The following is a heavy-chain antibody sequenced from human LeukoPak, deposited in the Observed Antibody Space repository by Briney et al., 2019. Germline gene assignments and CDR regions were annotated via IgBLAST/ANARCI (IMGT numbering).Heavy chain of an antibody. Sequence: RGSLRLSCAASGFTFSSYGMHWVRQAPGKGLEWVAVIWYDGSNKYYADSVKGRFTTSRDNSKSTLYLQMNSLRAEDTAIYYCAKIFHTDGYYLGEHLFDAWGQGTLVTVSS. D-gene: IGHD3-22*01. CDR1: GFTFSSYG. V-gene: IGHV3-33*06. J-gene: IGHJ5*02. CDR2: IWYDGSNK. CDR3: AKIFHTDGYYLGEHLFDA.